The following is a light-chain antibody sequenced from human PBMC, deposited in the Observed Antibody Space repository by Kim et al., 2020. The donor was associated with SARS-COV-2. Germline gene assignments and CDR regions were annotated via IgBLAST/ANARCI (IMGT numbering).Light chain of an antibody. J-gene: IGLJ3*02. V-gene: IGLV1-40*01. CDR2: DNI. CDR1: SSNMGAYYD. Sequence: QGSTSSCTGSSSNMGAYYDVHWYQQLPGRAPKLLIYDNINRPSGVPDRISGSKSGTSASLVITGLQAEDEAVYYCQSYDRSLSGSVFGGGTQLTVL. CDR3: QSYDRSLSGSV.